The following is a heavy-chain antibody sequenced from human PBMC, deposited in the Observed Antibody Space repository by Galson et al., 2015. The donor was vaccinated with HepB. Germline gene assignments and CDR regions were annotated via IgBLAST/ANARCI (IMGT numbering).Heavy chain of an antibody. V-gene: IGHV4-4*02. Sequence: LSLTCAVSGGSISSSNWWSWVRQPPGKGLEWIGEIYHSGSTNYNPSLKSRVTISVDKSKNQFSLKLSSVTAADTAVYYCARQPDYYDSSGSPGDAFDIWGQGTMVTVSS. D-gene: IGHD3-22*01. CDR2: IYHSGST. J-gene: IGHJ3*02. CDR3: ARQPDYYDSSGSPGDAFDI. CDR1: GGSISSSNW.